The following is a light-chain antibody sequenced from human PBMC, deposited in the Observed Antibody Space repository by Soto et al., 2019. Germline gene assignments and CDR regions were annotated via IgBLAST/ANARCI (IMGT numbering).Light chain of an antibody. CDR2: GAS. J-gene: IGKJ2*01. V-gene: IGKV3-20*01. CDR1: QSLNSGY. Sequence: IVLTQSPGTLTLSPGEGASVSCRASQSLNSGYLAWYQKKPGQAPRLLIYGASSRATGIPDRISVSRSGTNFPLTISRLEPEDFAVYFFQQYGSGPYTFGQGTQLEIK. CDR3: QQYGSGPYT.